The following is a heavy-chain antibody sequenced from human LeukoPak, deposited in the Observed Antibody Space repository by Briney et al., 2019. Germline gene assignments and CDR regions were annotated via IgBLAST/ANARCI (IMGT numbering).Heavy chain of an antibody. V-gene: IGHV4-39*01. Sequence: PSETLSLTCTVSGGSISSSSYYWGWIRQPPGKGLEWIGSIYYSGSTYYNPSLKSRVTISVDTSKNQFSLKLSSVTAADTAVYYCARVVAATLVDWFDPWGQGTLVTVSS. CDR2: IYYSGST. D-gene: IGHD2-15*01. J-gene: IGHJ5*02. CDR3: ARVVAATLVDWFDP. CDR1: GGSISSSSYY.